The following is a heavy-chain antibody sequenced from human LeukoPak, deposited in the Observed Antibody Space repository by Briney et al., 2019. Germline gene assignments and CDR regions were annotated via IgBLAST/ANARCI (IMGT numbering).Heavy chain of an antibody. CDR2: IYYSGST. V-gene: IGHV4-59*08. D-gene: IGHD3-22*01. CDR3: ARQCYYDSSGYSCFDP. CDR1: GGSISSYY. J-gene: IGHJ5*02. Sequence: PSETLSLTCTVSGGSISSYYWSWIRQPPGKGLEWIGYIYYSGSTNYNPSLKSRVTISVDTSKNQFSLKLSSVTAADTAVYYCARQCYYDSSGYSCFDPWGHGTLVTVSS.